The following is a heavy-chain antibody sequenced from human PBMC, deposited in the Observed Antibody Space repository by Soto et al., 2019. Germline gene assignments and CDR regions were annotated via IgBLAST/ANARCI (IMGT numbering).Heavy chain of an antibody. Sequence: SETLSLTCTVSGGSVSSGSYYWSWIRQPPGKGLEWIGYIYYSGSTNYNPSLKSRVTISVDTSRNQFSLKLSSVTAADTAVYFCAAGEASSRNLAPYYLDFWGQGTLVTVSS. V-gene: IGHV4-61*01. CDR3: AAGEASSRNLAPYYLDF. CDR1: GGSVSSGSYY. D-gene: IGHD6-13*01. J-gene: IGHJ4*02. CDR2: IYYSGST.